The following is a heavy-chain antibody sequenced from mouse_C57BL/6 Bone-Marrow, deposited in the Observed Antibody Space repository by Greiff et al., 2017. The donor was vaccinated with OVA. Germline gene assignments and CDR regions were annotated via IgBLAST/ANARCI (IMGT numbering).Heavy chain of an antibody. J-gene: IGHJ2*01. D-gene: IGHD1-1*01. CDR3: ARHRYYYGSSYLDY. CDR2: ISSGGSYT. CDR1: GFTFSSYG. Sequence: EVHLVESGGDLVKPGGSLKLSCAASGFTFSSYGMSWVRQTPDKRLEWVATISSGGSYTYYPASVKGRFTISRDNAKNTLYLQMSSLKSEDTAMYYCARHRYYYGSSYLDYWGQGTTLTVSS. V-gene: IGHV5-6*01.